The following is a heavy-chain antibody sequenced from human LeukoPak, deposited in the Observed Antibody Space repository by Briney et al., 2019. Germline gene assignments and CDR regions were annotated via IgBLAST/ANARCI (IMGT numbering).Heavy chain of an antibody. CDR3: ARVRYRLAETYIDY. CDR1: GYIFTGYY. Sequence: ASVKVSCKASGYIFTGYYMHWVRQAPGQGLEWTGWINPNSGDTNYAQKFQGRVTMTRDTSISTAYMELSRLRSDDTAVYYCARVRYRLAETYIDYWGQGTLVTVSS. CDR2: INPNSGDT. V-gene: IGHV1-2*02. J-gene: IGHJ4*02. D-gene: IGHD3-16*01.